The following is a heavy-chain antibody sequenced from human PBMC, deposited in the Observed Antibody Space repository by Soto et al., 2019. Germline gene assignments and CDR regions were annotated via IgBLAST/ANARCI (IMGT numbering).Heavy chain of an antibody. CDR3: ARDVSSNLHYSDY. D-gene: IGHD6-13*01. V-gene: IGHV4-31*03. Sequence: SETLSLTCIVSGGSISSGDYYLSWIRQHPGKGLEWIGYIYYSGSAYYNPSLKSRVTMSVDTSKNQFSLKLSSVTAADTAIYFCARDVSSNLHYSDYWGQGTMVTVPQ. CDR2: IYYSGSA. CDR1: GGSISSGDYY. J-gene: IGHJ4*02.